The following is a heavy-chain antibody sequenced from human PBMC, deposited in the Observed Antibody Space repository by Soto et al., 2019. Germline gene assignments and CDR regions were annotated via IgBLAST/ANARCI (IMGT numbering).Heavy chain of an antibody. Sequence: PRLSCAASGFSFSLFWMSWVRQTPGKGLEWVANINEDGSEKFFADSVKGRFTISRDNAKNSLSLQMNSLTADDTAVYYCARTGWPQSSYYFDYWGQGTLVTVSS. CDR1: GFSFSLFW. CDR2: INEDGSEK. V-gene: IGHV3-7*03. D-gene: IGHD3-16*01. J-gene: IGHJ4*02. CDR3: ARTGWPQSSYYFDY.